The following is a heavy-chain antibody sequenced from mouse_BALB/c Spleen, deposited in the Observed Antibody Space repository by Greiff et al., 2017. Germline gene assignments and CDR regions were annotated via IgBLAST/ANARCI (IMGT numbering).Heavy chain of an antibody. D-gene: IGHD3-1*01. CDR2: ILPGSGSS. V-gene: IGHV1-9*01. Sequence: QVQLKQSGAELMKPGASVKISCKATGYTFSSYWIEWVKQRPGHGLEWIGEILPGSGSSNYNEKIKGKATFTADTSSNTAYNELSSLTSEDSAVYYYSGSDSAARATFDYWGQGTTLTVSS. CDR1: GYTFSSYW. J-gene: IGHJ2*01. CDR3: SGSDSAARATFDY.